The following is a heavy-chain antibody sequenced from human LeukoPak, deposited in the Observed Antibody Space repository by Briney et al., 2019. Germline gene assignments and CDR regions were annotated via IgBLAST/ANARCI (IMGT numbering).Heavy chain of an antibody. V-gene: IGHV3-48*01. J-gene: IGHJ5*02. CDR2: ISSSSNTI. CDR1: GFTFSSYS. CDR3: ARIKEGGFDP. Sequence: GGSLRLSCAASGFTFSSYSMNWVRQAPGKGLEWVSYISSSSNTIYYADSVKGRFTISRDNAKNSLYLQMNSLRAEDTAAYYCARIKEGGFDPWGQGTLVTVSS.